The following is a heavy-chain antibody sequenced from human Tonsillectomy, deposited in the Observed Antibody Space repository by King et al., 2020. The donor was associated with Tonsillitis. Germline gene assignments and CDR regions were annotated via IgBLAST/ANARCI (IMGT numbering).Heavy chain of an antibody. Sequence: VQLVESGAEVKKPGESLRISCKGTGYSFASYSISWVRHMPGNGLEWMGKIDPSDSYTNYSPSFQGHVTMSADESITTAYLQWSSLKASDTAMYYCATMKRLLLSSWGQGTLVTVSS. CDR2: IDPSDSYT. CDR1: GYSFASYS. D-gene: IGHD3-3*01. CDR3: ATMKRLLLSS. J-gene: IGHJ4*02. V-gene: IGHV5-10-1*03.